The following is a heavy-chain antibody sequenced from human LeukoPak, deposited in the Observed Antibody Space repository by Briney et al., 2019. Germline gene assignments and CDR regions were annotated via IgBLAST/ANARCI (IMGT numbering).Heavy chain of an antibody. CDR3: ARDVGASAPDAFDI. V-gene: IGHV3-21*01. Sequence: GGFLGLSCAASGFTFSTYNMNWVRQAPGKGLEWVSSISSSSNYIYYADSVKGRFTISRDNAKNSLYLQMNSLRAEDTDVYYCARDVGASAPDAFDIWGQGTMVTVSS. CDR2: ISSSSNYI. J-gene: IGHJ3*02. D-gene: IGHD1-26*01. CDR1: GFTFSTYN.